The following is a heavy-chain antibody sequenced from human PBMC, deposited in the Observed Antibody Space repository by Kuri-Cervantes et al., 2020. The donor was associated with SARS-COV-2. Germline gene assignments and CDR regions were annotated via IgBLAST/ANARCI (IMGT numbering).Heavy chain of an antibody. CDR2: ISGSGGST. J-gene: IGHJ6*02. CDR1: GFTFSSYA. Sequence: GESLKISCAASGFTFSSYAMSWVRQAPGKGLEWVSAISGSGGSTYYADSVKGRFTISRDNAKNSLYLQMNSLRAEDTAVYYCARPHLTVGPPYGMDVWGQGTTVTVSS. V-gene: IGHV3-23*01. CDR3: ARPHLTVGPPYGMDV. D-gene: IGHD4-11*01.